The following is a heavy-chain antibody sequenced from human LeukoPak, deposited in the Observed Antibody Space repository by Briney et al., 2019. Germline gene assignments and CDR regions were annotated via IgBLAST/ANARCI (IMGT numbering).Heavy chain of an antibody. V-gene: IGHV1-18*01. CDR2: ISAYNGNT. Sequence: ASVNVSCKASGYTFTSYGISWVRQAPGQGLEWMGWISAYNGNTNYAQKLQGRVTMTTDTSTSTAYMELRSLRSDDTAVYYCARGRYYYDSSGLIDYWGQGTLVTVSS. D-gene: IGHD3-22*01. J-gene: IGHJ4*02. CDR3: ARGRYYYDSSGLIDY. CDR1: GYTFTSYG.